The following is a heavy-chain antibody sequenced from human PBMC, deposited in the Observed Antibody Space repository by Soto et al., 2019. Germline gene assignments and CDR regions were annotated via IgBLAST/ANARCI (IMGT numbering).Heavy chain of an antibody. CDR2: IIPILGIA. CDR3: ARDEAYNAFDI. Sequence: ASVKVSCKASGGTFSSYTISWVRQAPGQGLEWMGRIIPILGIANYAQKFQGRVTITADKSTSTAYMELSSLRSEDTAVYYCARDEAYNAFDIWGQGTMVTVSS. D-gene: IGHD3-16*01. J-gene: IGHJ3*02. V-gene: IGHV1-69*04. CDR1: GGTFSSYT.